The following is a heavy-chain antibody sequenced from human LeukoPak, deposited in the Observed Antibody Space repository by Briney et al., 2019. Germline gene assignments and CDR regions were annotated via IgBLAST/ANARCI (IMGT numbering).Heavy chain of an antibody. CDR1: GFTFSSYS. J-gene: IGHJ4*02. CDR3: AKDGSGTPDYFDY. V-gene: IGHV3-21*04. Sequence: GGSLRLSCAASGFTFSSYSMNWVRQAPGKGLEWVSSISSSSSYIYYADSVKGRFTISRDNSKNTLYLQMNSLRAEDTAVYYCAKDGSGTPDYFDYWGQGTLVTVSS. D-gene: IGHD3-10*01. CDR2: ISSSSSYI.